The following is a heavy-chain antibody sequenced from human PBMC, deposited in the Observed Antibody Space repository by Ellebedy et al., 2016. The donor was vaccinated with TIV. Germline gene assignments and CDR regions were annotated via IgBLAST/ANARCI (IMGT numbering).Heavy chain of an antibody. V-gene: IGHV2-26*01. CDR1: GFSLSNARMG. CDR2: IFSNDEK. Sequence: SGPTLVKPTETLTLTCTVSGFSLSNARMGVSWIRQPPGKALEWLAHIFSNDEKSYSTSLKSRLTISKDTSKSQVVLTMTNMDPVDTATYYCARIRPTYYYGSGPCMDVWGQGTTVTVSS. D-gene: IGHD3-10*01. CDR3: ARIRPTYYYGSGPCMDV. J-gene: IGHJ6*02.